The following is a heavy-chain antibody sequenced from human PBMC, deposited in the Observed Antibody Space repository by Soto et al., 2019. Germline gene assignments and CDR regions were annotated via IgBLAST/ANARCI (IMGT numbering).Heavy chain of an antibody. V-gene: IGHV1-46*01. D-gene: IGHD2-2*01. CDR3: ARDLAGPHGGTNSCPPKYDFDY. J-gene: IGHJ4*02. CDR1: ADTFTSHY. Sequence: QVQLVQSGAEVKKPGASVKVSCKPSADTFTSHYLHWVRLAPGHGLEWVGIIDPSTGGTTYAREFQGRVTTSSRAPTGSVYMELSSLRSKDTAMYFCARDLAGPHGGTNSCPPKYDFDYWSQGTLVNV. CDR2: IDPSTGGT.